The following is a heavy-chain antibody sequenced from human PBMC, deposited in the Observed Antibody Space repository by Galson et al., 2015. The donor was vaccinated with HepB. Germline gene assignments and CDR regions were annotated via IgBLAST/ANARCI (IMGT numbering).Heavy chain of an antibody. CDR3: ARGASYNSKVFGS. Sequence: LSLTCTVSGGSISGDDWSWIRQPPGKGLEWIGFVFHTGSTYYNPSLKSRVTMSVDTSKNQVSLKLSSVTAADTAVYYCARGASYNSKVFGSWGQGTLVAVSS. J-gene: IGHJ4*02. V-gene: IGHV4-59*01. D-gene: IGHD6-13*01. CDR2: VFHTGST. CDR1: GGSISGDD.